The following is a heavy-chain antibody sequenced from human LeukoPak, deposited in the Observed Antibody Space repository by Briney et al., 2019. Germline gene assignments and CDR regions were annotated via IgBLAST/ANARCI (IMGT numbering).Heavy chain of an antibody. J-gene: IGHJ4*02. V-gene: IGHV3-23*01. CDR1: GFTLSIYA. D-gene: IGHD1-7*01. CDR2: ISDSGGKT. Sequence: QTVGSLRLSCAASGFTLSIYAMSWVRQAPGKRLGWGSAISDSGGKTYYADSVKGRFTISRDNSKNTLYLQMNSLRAEDTAVYYCARDKSRDWNYSYYFDYWGQGTLVTVSS. CDR3: ARDKSRDWNYSYYFDY.